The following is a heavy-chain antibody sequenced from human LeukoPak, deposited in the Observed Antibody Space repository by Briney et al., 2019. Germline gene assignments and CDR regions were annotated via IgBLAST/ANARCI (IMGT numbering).Heavy chain of an antibody. CDR3: ASRSPGGAFDY. CDR1: GGTFSSYA. CDR2: IIPILGIA. D-gene: IGHD4-23*01. Sequence: ASVKVSCKASGGTFSSYAISWVRQAPGQGLEWMGRIIPILGIANYAQKFQGRVTITADKSTSTAYMELSSLRSEDTAVYYCASRSPGGAFDYWGQGTLVTVSS. J-gene: IGHJ4*02. V-gene: IGHV1-69*04.